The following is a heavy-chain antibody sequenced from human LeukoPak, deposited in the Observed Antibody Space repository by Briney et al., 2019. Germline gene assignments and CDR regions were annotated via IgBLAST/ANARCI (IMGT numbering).Heavy chain of an antibody. D-gene: IGHD6-13*01. J-gene: IGHJ4*02. Sequence: QPGRPLRLSCAASGFTFNTYAMHWVRQAPGKGLEWVAVVWYDGSDTYYGDSVKGRFTISRDNSKNTLYLQMNSLRGEDTAVYYCARGGSTWCYFDYWGQGTLVTVSS. CDR2: VWYDGSDT. CDR3: ARGGSTWCYFDY. V-gene: IGHV3-33*01. CDR1: GFTFNTYA.